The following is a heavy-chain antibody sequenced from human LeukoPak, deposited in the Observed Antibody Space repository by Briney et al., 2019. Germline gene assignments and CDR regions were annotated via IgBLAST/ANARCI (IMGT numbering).Heavy chain of an antibody. V-gene: IGHV4-59*01. CDR1: GGSLSGCH. D-gene: IGHD4-11*01. Sequence: SETLSLTCTVSGGSLSGCHWSWIRQPPGKGLEWIGYIYYSGNTEYNPSLKSRVTISVDTSKNQFSLKLSSVTAADTAVYYCARPMTTEGYYGVDVWGQGTTVTVSS. J-gene: IGHJ6*02. CDR2: IYYSGNT. CDR3: ARPMTTEGYYGVDV.